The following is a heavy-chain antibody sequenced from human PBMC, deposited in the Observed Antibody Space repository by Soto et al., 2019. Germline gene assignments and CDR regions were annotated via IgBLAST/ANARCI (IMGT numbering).Heavy chain of an antibody. Sequence: QITLNESGPTVVRPTETLTLTCSFSGFSLTTSGVGVGWIRQSPGKAPEWLALIYWDDDKRYSASLKSRLTIRKATSKNQVVLTVSDLDPTDTATYYCAHRVLRTVFGLVTTTAIYFDFWGQGTPVAVSS. CDR3: AHRVLRTVFGLVTTTAIYFDF. J-gene: IGHJ4*02. CDR1: GFSLTTSGVG. V-gene: IGHV2-5*02. D-gene: IGHD3-3*01. CDR2: IYWDDDK.